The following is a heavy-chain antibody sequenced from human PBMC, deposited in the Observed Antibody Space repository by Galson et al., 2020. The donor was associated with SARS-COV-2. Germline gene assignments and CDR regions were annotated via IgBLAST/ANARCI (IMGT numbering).Heavy chain of an antibody. Sequence: GGSLRLSCAASGFTFSSYWMTWVRQAPGKGLEWVANIKQHGSERYYADSVKGRFTISRDDAKSSLGLQMNSLRVEDTAVYYCVRDWGYFDGDRMDVWGQGTTVIVSS. CDR1: GFTFSSYW. J-gene: IGHJ6*02. CDR3: VRDWGYFDGDRMDV. V-gene: IGHV3-7*01. CDR2: IKQHGSER. D-gene: IGHD3-9*01.